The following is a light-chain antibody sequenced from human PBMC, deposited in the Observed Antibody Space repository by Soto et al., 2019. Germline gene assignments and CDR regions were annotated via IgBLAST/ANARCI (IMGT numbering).Light chain of an antibody. CDR3: QQDSNWPLT. CDR2: DAS. V-gene: IGKV3-11*01. CDR1: QSINRY. J-gene: IGKJ4*01. Sequence: EIVLTQFPATLSLSPGERATLSCRASQSINRYLAWYQQKPGQAPRLLIYDASNRATGIPARFSGSGSGTDFTHTISSLEPEDFAVYYCQQDSNWPLTFGGGTKVEIK.